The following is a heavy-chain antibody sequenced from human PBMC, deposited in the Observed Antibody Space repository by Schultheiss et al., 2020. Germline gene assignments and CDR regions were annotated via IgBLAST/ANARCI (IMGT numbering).Heavy chain of an antibody. Sequence: GGSLRLSCAASGFTFSSYDMHWVRQATGKGLEWVSAIGTAGDTYYPGSVKGRFTISRDNAKNTLFLQMDSLRVEDTAVYYCARTRITMVRGVNPYYYYYGMDVWGQGTTVTVSS. J-gene: IGHJ6*02. V-gene: IGHV3-13*01. CDR1: GFTFSSYD. CDR3: ARTRITMVRGVNPYYYYYGMDV. CDR2: IGTAGDT. D-gene: IGHD3-10*01.